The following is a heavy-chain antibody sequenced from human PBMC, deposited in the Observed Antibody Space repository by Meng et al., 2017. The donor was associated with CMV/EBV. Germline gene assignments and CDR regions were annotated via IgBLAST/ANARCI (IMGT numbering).Heavy chain of an antibody. J-gene: IGHJ2*01. V-gene: IGHV1-2*02. Sequence: QGAPVESGAEVKKPGASVKVSGQASGYTFTGYYMHWVRQAPGQGLEWMGWINPNSGGTNYAQKFQGRVTMTRDTSISTAYMELSRLRSDDTAVYYCATYIGNYINWYFDLWGRGTLVTVSS. D-gene: IGHD1-7*01. CDR2: INPNSGGT. CDR1: GYTFTGYY. CDR3: ATYIGNYINWYFDL.